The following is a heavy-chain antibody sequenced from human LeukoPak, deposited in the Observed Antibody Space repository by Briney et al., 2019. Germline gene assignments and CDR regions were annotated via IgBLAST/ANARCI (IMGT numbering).Heavy chain of an antibody. CDR2: ISYDGSYK. J-gene: IGHJ4*02. D-gene: IGHD4-17*01. CDR3: ANYGDYQYFDY. CDR1: GFTFSTYA. Sequence: GRSLRLSCAASGFTFSTYAMHWVRQAPGKGLEWVAVISYDGSYKYYADSVKGRFTISRDNSKNTLYLQMNSLKTDDTAVYYCANYGDYQYFDYWGQGTLVTVSS. V-gene: IGHV3-30*18.